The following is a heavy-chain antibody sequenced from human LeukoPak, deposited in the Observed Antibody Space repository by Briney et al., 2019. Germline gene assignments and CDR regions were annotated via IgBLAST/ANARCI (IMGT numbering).Heavy chain of an antibody. CDR1: GFTFSSYA. V-gene: IGHV3-23*01. CDR2: ISGSGGST. D-gene: IGHD5-18*01. Sequence: GGSLRLSCAASGFTFSSYAMSWVRQAPGKGLEWVSAISGSGGSTYYADSVKGRFTISRDNSKNTLYLQMNSLRAEDTAVYYCAKAGRGYSYGYIYYYYYGMDVWGRGTTVTVSS. J-gene: IGHJ6*02. CDR3: AKAGRGYSYGYIYYYYYGMDV.